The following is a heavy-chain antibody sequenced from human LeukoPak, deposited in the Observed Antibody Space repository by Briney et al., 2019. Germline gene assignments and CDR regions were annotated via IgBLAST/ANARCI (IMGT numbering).Heavy chain of an antibody. CDR2: IYSGGST. Sequence: GGSLRLSCAASGFAVSSKYMSWVRQAPGKGLECVSVIYSGGSTYYADSVKGRFTISRDTSENTLSLQTNSLRAEDTAVYYCAKDLMGVFGIAVAGSEYYFDYWGQGTLVTVSS. V-gene: IGHV3-53*01. J-gene: IGHJ4*02. CDR1: GFAVSSKY. D-gene: IGHD6-19*01. CDR3: AKDLMGVFGIAVAGSEYYFDY.